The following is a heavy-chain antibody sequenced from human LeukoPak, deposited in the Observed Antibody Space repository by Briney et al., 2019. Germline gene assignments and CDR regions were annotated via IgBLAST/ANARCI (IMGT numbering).Heavy chain of an antibody. CDR2: IKQDGSEK. V-gene: IGHV3-7*03. Sequence: PGGSLRLSCAASGFTFSSYWMTWVRQAPGKGLEWVANIKQDGSEKYYVDSVKGQFTISRGNAKNSLYLQMNSLRAEDTALYYCARVRTGYSRSRLDAFDIWGQGTMVTVSS. D-gene: IGHD6-13*01. CDR3: ARVRTGYSRSRLDAFDI. CDR1: GFTFSSYW. J-gene: IGHJ3*02.